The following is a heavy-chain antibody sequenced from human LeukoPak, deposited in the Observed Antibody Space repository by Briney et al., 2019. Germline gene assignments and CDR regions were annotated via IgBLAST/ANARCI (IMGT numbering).Heavy chain of an antibody. CDR3: ARDANEDDSSGYYLDY. J-gene: IGHJ4*02. V-gene: IGHV3-30-3*01. CDR2: ISYDGSNK. Sequence: PGRSLRLSCAASGFTFSSYAMHWVRQAPGKGLEWVAVISYDGSNKYYADSVKGRFTISRDNSKNTLYLQMNSLRAEDTAVYYCARDANEDDSSGYYLDYWGQGTLVTVSS. D-gene: IGHD3-22*01. CDR1: GFTFSSYA.